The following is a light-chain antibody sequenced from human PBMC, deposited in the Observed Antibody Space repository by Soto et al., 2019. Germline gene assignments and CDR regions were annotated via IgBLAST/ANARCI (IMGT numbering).Light chain of an antibody. J-gene: IGKJ1*01. Sequence: EIVLTQSPGTLSLSPGERATLSCRASQSVSNNYLAWYQQKPGQAPRLLIYGASNRATGIPDRFSGSGSGTDFTLTISRLEPEDSAVYYCHHYGYSSSTFGQGTKVDIK. V-gene: IGKV3-20*01. CDR2: GAS. CDR1: QSVSNNY. CDR3: HHYGYSSST.